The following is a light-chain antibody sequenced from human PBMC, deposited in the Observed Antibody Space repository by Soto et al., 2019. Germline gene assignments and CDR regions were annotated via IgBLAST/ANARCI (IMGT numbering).Light chain of an antibody. J-gene: IGKJ4*01. CDR2: DTS. V-gene: IGKV1-33*01. CDR3: QQYHTLVT. Sequence: DIQMTQSPSSLSASLGDRVTITCQASQGIAAYLNWYQLKPGRAPKVLIYDTSHLHTGAPSRFSGAGSGTDFSFTISRLQPEDVATYYCQQYHTLVTFGGGTKVEIK. CDR1: QGIAAY.